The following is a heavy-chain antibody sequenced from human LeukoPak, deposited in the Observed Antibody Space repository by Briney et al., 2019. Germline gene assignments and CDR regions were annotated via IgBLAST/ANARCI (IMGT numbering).Heavy chain of an antibody. Sequence: GASVKVSCKASGYTFTSYDINWVRQATGQGLEWMGWMNPNSGNTGYAQKFQGRVTMTRNTSISTAYMELSSLRSEDTAVYYCAALTTVVTHAFDIWGQGTMVTVSS. D-gene: IGHD4-23*01. CDR3: AALTTVVTHAFDI. CDR1: GYTFTSYD. CDR2: MNPNSGNT. J-gene: IGHJ3*02. V-gene: IGHV1-8*01.